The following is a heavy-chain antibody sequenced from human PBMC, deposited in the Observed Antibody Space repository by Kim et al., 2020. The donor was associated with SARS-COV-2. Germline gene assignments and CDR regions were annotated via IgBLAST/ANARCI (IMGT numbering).Heavy chain of an antibody. CDR2: IIPIFGTA. D-gene: IGHD3-22*01. CDR1: GGTFSSYA. J-gene: IGHJ6*02. Sequence: SVKVSCKASGGTFSSYAISWVRQAPGQGLEWMGGIIPIFGTANYAQKFQGRVTITADESTSTAYMELSSLRSEDTAVYYCARGSYYYDSSGYYHYYYGMDVWGQGTTVTVSS. V-gene: IGHV1-69*13. CDR3: ARGSYYYDSSGYYHYYYGMDV.